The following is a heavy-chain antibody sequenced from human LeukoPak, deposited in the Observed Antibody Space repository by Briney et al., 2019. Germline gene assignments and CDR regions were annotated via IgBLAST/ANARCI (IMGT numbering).Heavy chain of an antibody. CDR3: ATAHLSITYYYDSRGKDAFDI. CDR1: GFPLSELS. Sequence: ASVKVSCKVSGFPLSELSMHWVRHAPGKGLEWMGGFGPEDGETVYAQKFQGRVTMTEATSTDTAYMELSSLRSEDTAVYFCATAHLSITYYYDSRGKDAFDIWGQGTMVTVSS. J-gene: IGHJ3*02. CDR2: FGPEDGET. V-gene: IGHV1-24*01. D-gene: IGHD3-22*01.